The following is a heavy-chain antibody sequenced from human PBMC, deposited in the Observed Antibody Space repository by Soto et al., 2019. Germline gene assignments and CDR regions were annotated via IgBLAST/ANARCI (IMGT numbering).Heavy chain of an antibody. CDR3: ARAGSYRYFDY. D-gene: IGHD3-10*01. CDR1: GGSVSSGGYY. Sequence: QVQLQESGPGLVKPSETLSLTCSVSGGSVSSGGYYWSWIRQPPGKGLEWIGCIYYSGSTDYNPPLKSRVTMSLDKSKNQSSLKLNSVTAADTAVYFCARAGSYRYFDYWGQGTLVTVSS. CDR2: IYYSGST. J-gene: IGHJ4*02. V-gene: IGHV4-61*08.